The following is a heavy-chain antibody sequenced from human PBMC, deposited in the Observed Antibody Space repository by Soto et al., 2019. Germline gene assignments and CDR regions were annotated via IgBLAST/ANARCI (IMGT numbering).Heavy chain of an antibody. CDR2: ISYDGSNK. J-gene: IGHJ6*02. CDR1: GFPFSSYW. CDR3: AKPYPNSRWAYYYYYGMDV. Sequence: GGSLRLACAASGFPFSSYWMHWVRQAPGKGLEWVAVISYDGSNKYYADSVKGRFAISRDNSKNTLYLQMNSLRAEDTAVYYCAKPYPNSRWAYYYYYGMDVWGQGTTVTGSS. V-gene: IGHV3-30*18. D-gene: IGHD1-26*01.